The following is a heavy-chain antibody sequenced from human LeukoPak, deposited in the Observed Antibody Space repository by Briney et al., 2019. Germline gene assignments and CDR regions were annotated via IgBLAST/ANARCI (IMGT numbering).Heavy chain of an antibody. D-gene: IGHD4-17*01. CDR3: ARDDNYGDYEYYFDY. CDR2: ISYDGSNK. J-gene: IGHJ4*02. CDR1: GFTFSSYV. V-gene: IGHV3-30-3*01. Sequence: PGGSLRLPCAASGFTFSSYVMHWVRQAPGKGLEWVSVISYDGSNKYYADSVKGRFTISRDNSKNTLFLQMNSLRAEDTAVYYCARDDNYGDYEYYFDYWGQGALVTVSP.